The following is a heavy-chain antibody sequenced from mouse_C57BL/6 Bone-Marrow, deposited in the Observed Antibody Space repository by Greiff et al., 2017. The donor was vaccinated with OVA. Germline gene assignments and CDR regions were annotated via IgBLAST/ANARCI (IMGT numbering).Heavy chain of an antibody. CDR1: GFSFNTYA. Sequence: EVQGVESGGGLVQPKGSLKLSCAASGFSFNTYAMNWVRQAPGKGLEWVARIRSKSNNYATYYADSVKDRFTISRDDSESMLYLQMNNLKTEDTAMYYCVRHRGYYAAWFAYWGQGTLVTVSA. CDR2: IRSKSNNYAT. J-gene: IGHJ3*01. D-gene: IGHD2-3*01. V-gene: IGHV10-1*01. CDR3: VRHRGYYAAWFAY.